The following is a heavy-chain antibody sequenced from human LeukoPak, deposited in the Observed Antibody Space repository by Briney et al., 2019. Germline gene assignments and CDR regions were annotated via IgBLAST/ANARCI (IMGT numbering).Heavy chain of an antibody. CDR3: ARGQYHLLYWYFDL. CDR2: IYSSGST. D-gene: IGHD2-2*01. Sequence: SETLSLTCTVSGGSINSYYWSWIRQPAGKGLEWIGRIYSSGSTNCNPSLKSRVTMSVDTSKNQFSLKLSSVTAADTAVYYCARGQYHLLYWYFDLWGRGTLVTVSS. CDR1: GGSINSYY. J-gene: IGHJ2*01. V-gene: IGHV4-4*07.